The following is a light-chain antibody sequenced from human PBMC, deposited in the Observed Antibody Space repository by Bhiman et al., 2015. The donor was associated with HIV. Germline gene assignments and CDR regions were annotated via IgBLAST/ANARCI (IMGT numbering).Light chain of an antibody. Sequence: SYELTQPPSVSVAPGKTARLTCGGNSIGSRSVHWYQQKPGQAPVLVMYYDNDRPPGIPERFSGSKSGNTATLTLSRVEAGDEADYYCQVWDRSSDHYVFGTGTKVTVL. J-gene: IGLJ1*01. V-gene: IGLV3-21*04. CDR2: YDN. CDR1: SIGSRS. CDR3: QVWDRSSDHYV.